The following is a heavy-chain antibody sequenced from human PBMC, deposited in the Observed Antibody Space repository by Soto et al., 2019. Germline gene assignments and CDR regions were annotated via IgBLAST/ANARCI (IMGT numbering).Heavy chain of an antibody. V-gene: IGHV3-73*02. J-gene: IGHJ4*02. D-gene: IGHD1-26*01. Sequence: EVQLVESGGGLVQPGGSLKLSCAASGFTFSGSAMHWVRQASGKGLEWVGRIRSKANSYATAYAASVKGRFTISRDDSKNTAYLQMNSLKNEDTAVYYCTRHPSGPLLSGSYDWGQGTLVTVSS. CDR2: IRSKANSYAT. CDR3: TRHPSGPLLSGSYD. CDR1: GFTFSGSA.